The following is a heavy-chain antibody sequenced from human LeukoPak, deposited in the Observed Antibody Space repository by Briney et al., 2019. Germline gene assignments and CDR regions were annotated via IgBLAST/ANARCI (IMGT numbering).Heavy chain of an antibody. CDR1: GGSISSYY. CDR2: IYTSGST. CDR3: ARGNVLRFLEWAHLDY. D-gene: IGHD3-3*01. V-gene: IGHV4-4*07. J-gene: IGHJ4*02. Sequence: SETLSLTCTVSGGSISSYYWSWIRQPAGKGLEWIGRIYTSGSTNYNPSLKSRVTISVDTSRNQFSLKLSSVTAADTAVYYCARGNVLRFLEWAHLDYWGQGTLVTVSS.